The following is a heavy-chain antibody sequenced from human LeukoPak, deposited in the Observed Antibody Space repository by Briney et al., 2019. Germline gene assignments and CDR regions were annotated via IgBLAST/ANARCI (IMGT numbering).Heavy chain of an antibody. CDR2: INSSGYTI. CDR1: GFTFSDYY. Sequence: GGSLRLSCAASGFTFSDYYMTWIRQAPGKGLEWVSYINSSGYTIYYADSVKGRFTISRDNAKNSLYLQMNSLRTEDTAVYYCARGPPYGSGKFGPFDYWGQGTLVTVSS. V-gene: IGHV3-11*01. J-gene: IGHJ4*02. D-gene: IGHD3-10*01. CDR3: ARGPPYGSGKFGPFDY.